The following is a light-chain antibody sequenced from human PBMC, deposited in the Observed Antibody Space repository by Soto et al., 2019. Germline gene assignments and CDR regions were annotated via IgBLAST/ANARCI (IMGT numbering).Light chain of an antibody. V-gene: IGKV3-20*01. CDR3: QQYGSSPWT. CDR2: GAS. CDR1: QSVSSSY. J-gene: IGKJ1*01. Sequence: EIVLTQSPVTLSLSPGERATLSCRASQSVSSSYLAWYQQKPGQAPRLLIYGASRRATGIPDRFSGSGSGTDFTLTISRLEPEDFAVYYCQQYGSSPWTFGHGTKVENK.